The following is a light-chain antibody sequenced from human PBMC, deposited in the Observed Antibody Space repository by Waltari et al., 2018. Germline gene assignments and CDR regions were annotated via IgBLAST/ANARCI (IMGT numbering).Light chain of an antibody. CDR2: EAT. V-gene: IGLV2-8*01. CDR3: SSYAGNNIWV. Sequence: QSALTQPPSASGSLGQSVTISCTGPNSDLGAWNFVPGPQQHPGKAPKIRIYEATRRPSGVPDRFSGAKSGNTASLTGSGLQAEDEAYYYCSSYAGNNIWVFGGGTKVTVL. CDR1: NSDLGAWNF. J-gene: IGLJ3*02.